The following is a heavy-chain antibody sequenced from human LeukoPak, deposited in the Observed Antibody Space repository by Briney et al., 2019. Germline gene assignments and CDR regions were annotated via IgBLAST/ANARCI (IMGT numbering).Heavy chain of an antibody. CDR3: ARTGWGVPAAGDWFDP. CDR1: GYTFTSYA. J-gene: IGHJ5*02. D-gene: IGHD2-2*01. CDR2: VSGYNGNT. V-gene: IGHV1-18*04. Sequence: GASVKVSCKASGYTFTSYAFSWVRQAPGQRLEWIGWVSGYNGNTNYAQKVQGRVTMTTDTSTSTAYMELRSLRSDDTAVYYCARTGWGVPAAGDWFDPWGQGTLVTVSS.